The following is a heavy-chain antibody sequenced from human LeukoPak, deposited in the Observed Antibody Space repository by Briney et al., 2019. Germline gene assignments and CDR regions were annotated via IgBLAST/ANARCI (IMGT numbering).Heavy chain of an antibody. CDR1: GFTFSSYA. D-gene: IGHD2-15*01. Sequence: GRSLRLSCAASGFTFSSYAMHWVRQAPGKGLEWVAVIWYDGSNKYYADSVKGRFTISRDNSKNTLYLQMNSLRAEDTAVYYCARVMVRYCSGGSCYGGIDYWGQGTLVTVSS. CDR2: IWYDGSNK. J-gene: IGHJ4*02. CDR3: ARVMVRYCSGGSCYGGIDY. V-gene: IGHV3-33*08.